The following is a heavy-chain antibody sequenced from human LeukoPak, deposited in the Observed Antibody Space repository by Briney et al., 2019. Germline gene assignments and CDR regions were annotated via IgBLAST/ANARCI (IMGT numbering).Heavy chain of an antibody. CDR2: ISYDGSNK. D-gene: IGHD6-13*01. Sequence: GGSLRLSCAASGFTFSSYAMHWVRQAPGKGLEWVAVISYDGSNKYYADSVKGRFTISRDNALNSLYLQMNSLRAEDTAIYYCARSIPYGTTWYGRSDYWGQGTLVTVSS. J-gene: IGHJ4*02. V-gene: IGHV3-30*04. CDR1: GFTFSSYA. CDR3: ARSIPYGTTWYGRSDY.